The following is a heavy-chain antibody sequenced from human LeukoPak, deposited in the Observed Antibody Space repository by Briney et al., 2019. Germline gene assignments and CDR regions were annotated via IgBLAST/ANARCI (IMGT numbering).Heavy chain of an antibody. V-gene: IGHV4-39*01. D-gene: IGHD3-22*01. Sequence: SETLSLTCTVSGGSISTSSYYWGWIRQPPGKGLEWIGSIYYSGSTYYNPSLKSRVTISVDTSKNQFFLKLSSVTAADTAVYYCATYYYDSSGHFDYWAREPWSPSPQ. CDR1: GGSISTSSYY. CDR2: IYYSGST. J-gene: IGHJ4*02. CDR3: ATYYYDSSGHFDY.